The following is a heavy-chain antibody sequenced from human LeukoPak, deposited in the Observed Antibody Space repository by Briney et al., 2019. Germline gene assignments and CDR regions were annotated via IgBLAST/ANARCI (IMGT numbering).Heavy chain of an antibody. Sequence: PGGALRLSCAASGVTFSSYWMHWGRQAPGKGLVWGSRINSDGSSTSYADSVKGRFTISRDNSKNTLYLQMNSLRAADTAVYYCAKDYYALLWFGEFNRKYYFDYWGQGTLVTVSS. V-gene: IGHV3-74*01. D-gene: IGHD3-10*01. CDR3: AKDYYALLWFGEFNRKYYFDY. J-gene: IGHJ4*02. CDR2: INSDGSST. CDR1: GVTFSSYW.